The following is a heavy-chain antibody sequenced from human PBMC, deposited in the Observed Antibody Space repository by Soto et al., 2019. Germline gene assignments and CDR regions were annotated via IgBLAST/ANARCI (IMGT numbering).Heavy chain of an antibody. J-gene: IGHJ5*02. Sequence: GVSLRLSCSASGFTFSSYAMSWVRQAPGKGLEWVSAISGSGGSTYYADSVKGRFTISRDNSKNTLYLQMNSLRAEDTAVYYCEKEGTTSPYKWFDPWGQGTLVTVSS. D-gene: IGHD2-2*01. V-gene: IGHV3-23*01. CDR2: ISGSGGST. CDR3: EKEGTTSPYKWFDP. CDR1: GFTFSSYA.